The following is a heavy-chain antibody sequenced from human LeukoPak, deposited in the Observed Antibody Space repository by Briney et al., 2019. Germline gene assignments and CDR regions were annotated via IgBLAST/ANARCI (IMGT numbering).Heavy chain of an antibody. V-gene: IGHV3-30*04. D-gene: IGHD6-19*01. J-gene: IGHJ4*02. Sequence: GGSLRLSCAASGFTFSSYAMHWVRQAPGKGLEWVAVISYDGSNKYYADSVKGRFTISRDNSKNTLYLQMNSLRAEDTAVYYCARGSTRWQWLAYWGQGTLVTVSS. CDR2: ISYDGSNK. CDR3: ARGSTRWQWLAY. CDR1: GFTFSSYA.